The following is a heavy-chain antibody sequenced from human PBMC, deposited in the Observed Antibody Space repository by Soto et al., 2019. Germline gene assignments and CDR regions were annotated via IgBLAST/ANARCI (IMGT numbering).Heavy chain of an antibody. CDR3: ARFVRGYYGSGSYGIDV. CDR2: ISSSSSYI. CDR1: GFTFSSYS. J-gene: IGHJ6*02. V-gene: IGHV3-21*01. D-gene: IGHD3-10*01. Sequence: EVQLVESGGGLVKPGGSLRLSCAASGFTFSSYSMNWVRQAPGKGLEWVSSISSSSSYIYYADSVKGRFNISTDNAKNSLYLQMNSLRAEDTAVYYCARFVRGYYGSGSYGIDVWGQGTTVTLSS.